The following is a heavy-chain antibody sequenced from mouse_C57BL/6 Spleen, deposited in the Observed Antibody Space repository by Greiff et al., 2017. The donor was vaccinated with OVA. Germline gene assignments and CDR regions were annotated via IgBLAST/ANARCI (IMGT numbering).Heavy chain of an antibody. D-gene: IGHD2-4*01. CDR1: GYSITSGYY. J-gene: IGHJ4*01. CDR3: ARVEDDYGSMDY. Sequence: DVKLQESGPGLVKPSQSLSLTCSVTGYSITSGYYWNWIRQFPGNKLEWMGYISYDGSNNYNPSLKNRISITRDTSKNQFFLKLNSVTTEDTATYYCARVEDDYGSMDYWGQGTSVTVSS. CDR2: ISYDGSN. V-gene: IGHV3-6*01.